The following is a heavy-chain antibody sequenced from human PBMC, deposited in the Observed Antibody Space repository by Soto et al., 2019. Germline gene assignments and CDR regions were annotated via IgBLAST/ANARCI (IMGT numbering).Heavy chain of an antibody. J-gene: IGHJ4*02. Sequence: GGSLRLSCAASGFTFSSYAMSWVRQAPGKGLEWVSTISNSGATTHYADSVKGRFTIPRDNSKTTLYLQMNSLRADDTAVYYCASGTTIHSYWGQGTLVTVSS. CDR1: GFTFSSYA. CDR2: ISNSGATT. CDR3: ASGTTIHSY. D-gene: IGHD1-7*01. V-gene: IGHV3-23*01.